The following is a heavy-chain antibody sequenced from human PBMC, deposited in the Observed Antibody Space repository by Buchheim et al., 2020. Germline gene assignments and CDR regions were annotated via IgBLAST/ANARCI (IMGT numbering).Heavy chain of an antibody. J-gene: IGHJ6*02. V-gene: IGHV1-2*06. Sequence: QVQLVQSGAEVKKPGASVKVSCKASGYTFTGYYINWVRQAPGQGLEWMGRINPNSGGTNYAQKFQGRVTMTRDTSISTAYMELSRLRSDDTAVYYCARVWDIVVVAAAMVRTSYGMDVWGQGTT. CDR2: INPNSGGT. D-gene: IGHD2-2*01. CDR3: ARVWDIVVVAAAMVRTSYGMDV. CDR1: GYTFTGYY.